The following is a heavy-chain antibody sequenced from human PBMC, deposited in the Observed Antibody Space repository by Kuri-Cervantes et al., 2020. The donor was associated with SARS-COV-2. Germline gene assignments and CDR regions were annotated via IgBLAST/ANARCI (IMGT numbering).Heavy chain of an antibody. CDR2: IYYSGRT. Sequence: SETLSLTCTVSGGSISSYYWSWIRQPPGKGLEWIGYIYYSGRTNYNPSLKSRVTISVDTSKNQFSLKLSSVTAADTAVYYCARQPTYYYDSSGYYLDYWGQGTLVTVSS. CDR1: GGSISSYY. CDR3: ARQPTYYYDSSGYYLDY. D-gene: IGHD3-22*01. J-gene: IGHJ4*02. V-gene: IGHV4-59*08.